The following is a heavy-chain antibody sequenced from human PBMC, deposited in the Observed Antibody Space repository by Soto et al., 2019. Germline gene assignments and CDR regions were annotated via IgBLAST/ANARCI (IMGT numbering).Heavy chain of an antibody. CDR3: ASVSGTYFSFDY. D-gene: IGHD1-26*01. CDR1: GFTFSSYG. Sequence: GGSLRLSCAASGFTFSSYGMHWVRQAPGKGLEWVAVIWYDGSNKYYADSVKGRFTISRDNSKNTLYLQMNSLRAEDTAVYYCASVSGTYFSFDYWGQGTLVTVSS. CDR2: IWYDGSNK. V-gene: IGHV3-33*01. J-gene: IGHJ4*02.